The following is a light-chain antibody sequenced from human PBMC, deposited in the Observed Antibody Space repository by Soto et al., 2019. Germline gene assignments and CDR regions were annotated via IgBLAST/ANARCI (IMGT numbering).Light chain of an antibody. CDR2: DVT. CDR1: SSDVGGYNY. V-gene: IGLV2-11*01. J-gene: IGLJ1*01. Sequence: QSALTQPRSVSGSPGQSVTISCTGTSSDVGGYNYVSRYQQYPGKAPKLILYDVTKRPSGVPDRFSGSKSGNTASLTISGLQAEDEADYHCCSYAGSYFFVFGTGTKLTVL. CDR3: CSYAGSYFFV.